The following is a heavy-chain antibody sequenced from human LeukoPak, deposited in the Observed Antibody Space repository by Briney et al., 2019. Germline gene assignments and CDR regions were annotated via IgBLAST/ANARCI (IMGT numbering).Heavy chain of an antibody. Sequence: ASVKVSCKASGYTFTSYYMHWVRQAPGQGLEWMGIINPSGGSTSYAQKFQGRVTITRDTSTSTVYMELSSLRSEDTAVYYCARDYYGDYEGRYFDYWGQGTLVTVSS. CDR3: ARDYYGDYEGRYFDY. J-gene: IGHJ4*02. D-gene: IGHD4-17*01. CDR2: INPSGGST. V-gene: IGHV1-46*01. CDR1: GYTFTSYY.